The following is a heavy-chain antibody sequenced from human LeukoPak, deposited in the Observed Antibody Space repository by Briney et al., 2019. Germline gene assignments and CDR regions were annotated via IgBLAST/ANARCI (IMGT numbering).Heavy chain of an antibody. D-gene: IGHD1-20*01. CDR3: ARDHNWNPLVY. V-gene: IGHV1-18*01. J-gene: IGHJ4*02. CDR2: ISTYNGNT. CDR1: GYTFTNYG. Sequence: ASVKVSCKAPGYTFTNYGISRVRQAPGQGLEWMGWISTYNGNTNYAQNLQGRVTMTTDTSTSTAYMELRSLRSDDTAVYYCARDHNWNPLVYWGQGTLVTVSS.